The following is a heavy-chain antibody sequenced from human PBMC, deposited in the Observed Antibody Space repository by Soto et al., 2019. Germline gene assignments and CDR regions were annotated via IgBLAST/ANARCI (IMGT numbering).Heavy chain of an antibody. Sequence: GGSLRLSCAASGFTFSSYAMHWVRQAPGKGLEWVAVISYDGSNKYYADSVKGRFTISRDNSKNTLYLQMNSLRAEDTAVYYCARDSSPVLRFLEWLLLYYWGQGTLVTVSS. J-gene: IGHJ4*02. CDR2: ISYDGSNK. D-gene: IGHD3-3*01. CDR1: GFTFSSYA. CDR3: ARDSSPVLRFLEWLLLYY. V-gene: IGHV3-30-3*01.